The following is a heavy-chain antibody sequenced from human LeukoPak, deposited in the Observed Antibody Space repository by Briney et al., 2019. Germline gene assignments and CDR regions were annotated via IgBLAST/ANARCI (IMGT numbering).Heavy chain of an antibody. D-gene: IGHD2-15*01. J-gene: IGHJ4*02. CDR1: GGSISSYY. CDR2: IYYSGST. V-gene: IGHV4-59*01. CDR3: ASGLAGYCSGGSCQNPFDY. Sequence: PSETLSLTCTVSGGSISSYYWSWIRQPPGKGLEWIGYIYYSGSTNYNPSLKSRVTISVDTSKNQFSLKLSSVTAADTAVYYCASGLAGYCSGGSCQNPFDYWGQGTLVTISS.